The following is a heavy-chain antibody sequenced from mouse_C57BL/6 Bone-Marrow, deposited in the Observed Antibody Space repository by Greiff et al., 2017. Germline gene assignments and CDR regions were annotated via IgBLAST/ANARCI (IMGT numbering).Heavy chain of an antibody. CDR3: ATKTLYGSSYGWFAY. D-gene: IGHD1-1*01. CDR1: GYSITSGYY. V-gene: IGHV3-6*01. CDR2: ISYDGSN. Sequence: DVQLQESGPGLVKPSQSLSLTCSVTGYSITSGYYWNWIRQFPGNKLEWMGYISYDGSNNYNPSLKNRISITRDTSKNQFFLKLNSVTTEDTATYYCATKTLYGSSYGWFAYWGQGTLVTVSA. J-gene: IGHJ3*01.